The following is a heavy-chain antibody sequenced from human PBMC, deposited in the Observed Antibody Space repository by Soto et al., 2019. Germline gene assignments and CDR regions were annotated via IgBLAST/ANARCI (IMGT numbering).Heavy chain of an antibody. CDR2: IIPIFGTA. Sequence: ASVKVSCKASGGTFSSYAISWVRQAPGQGLEWMGGIIPIFGTANYAQKFQGRVTITADESTSTAYMELSSLRSEDTAVYYCARAGSRQQLARYYYYGMDVWGQGTTVTVSS. CDR3: ARAGSRQQLARYYYYGMDV. D-gene: IGHD6-13*01. V-gene: IGHV1-69*13. J-gene: IGHJ6*02. CDR1: GGTFSSYA.